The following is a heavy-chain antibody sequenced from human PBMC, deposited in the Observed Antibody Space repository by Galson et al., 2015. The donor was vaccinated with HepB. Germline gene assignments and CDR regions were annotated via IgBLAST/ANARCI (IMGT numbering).Heavy chain of an antibody. D-gene: IGHD2-2*01. Sequence: SLRLSCAASGFTFSSYGMHWVRQAPGKGLEWVAVISYDGSNKYYADSVKGRFTISRDNSKNTLYLQMNSLRAEDTAVYYCAEDQEDIVVVPAALPEDYWGQGTLVTVSS. V-gene: IGHV3-30*18. CDR3: AEDQEDIVVVPAALPEDY. J-gene: IGHJ4*02. CDR1: GFTFSSYG. CDR2: ISYDGSNK.